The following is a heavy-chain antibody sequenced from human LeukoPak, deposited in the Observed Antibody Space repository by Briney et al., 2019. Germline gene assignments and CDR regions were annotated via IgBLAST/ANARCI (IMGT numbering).Heavy chain of an antibody. V-gene: IGHV4-4*07. CDR1: GGSISSYY. D-gene: IGHD3-10*01. CDR2: IYTSGST. Sequence: ASETLSLTCTVSGGSISSYYWSWIRQPAGKGLEWIGRIYTSGSTNYNPSLKSRVTMSVDTSKNQFSLKLSSVTAADTAMYYCARVSLVRGAPDYYFDYWGQGTLVTVSS. CDR3: ARVSLVRGAPDYYFDY. J-gene: IGHJ4*02.